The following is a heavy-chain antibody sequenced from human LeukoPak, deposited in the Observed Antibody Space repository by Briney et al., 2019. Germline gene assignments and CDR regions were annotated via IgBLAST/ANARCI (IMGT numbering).Heavy chain of an antibody. D-gene: IGHD3-10*01. CDR3: AKAFGLGELLPIYYYYGMDV. V-gene: IGHV3-30*18. CDR1: GFTFSSYG. CDR2: ISYDGSNK. Sequence: GGSLRLSCAASGFTFSSYGMHWVRQAPGKGLEWVAVISYDGSNKYYADSVKGRFTISRDNSKNTLYLQMNSLRAEDTAVYYCAKAFGLGELLPIYYYYGMDVWGQGTTVTVSS. J-gene: IGHJ6*02.